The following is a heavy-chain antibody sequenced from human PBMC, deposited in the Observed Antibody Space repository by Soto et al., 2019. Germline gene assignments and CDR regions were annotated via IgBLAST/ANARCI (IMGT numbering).Heavy chain of an antibody. J-gene: IGHJ3*02. CDR3: ARELEQAGAFDI. CDR2: IIPIFGTA. V-gene: IGHV1-69*13. Sequence: SVKVSCKASGGTFSSYAISWVRQAPGQGLEWMGGIIPIFGTANYAQKFQGRVTITADESTSTAYMELSSLRSEDAAVYYCARELEQAGAFDIWGQGTMVTVSS. CDR1: GGTFSSYA. D-gene: IGHD1-1*01.